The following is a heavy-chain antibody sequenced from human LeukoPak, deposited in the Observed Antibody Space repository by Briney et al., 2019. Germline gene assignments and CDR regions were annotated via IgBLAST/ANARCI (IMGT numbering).Heavy chain of an antibody. D-gene: IGHD2-2*01. Sequence: SETLSLTCAVSGYSISSGCYWGWIRQPPGRGLEWIGSIYHSGSTYYNPSLKSRVTISVDTSKNQFSLKLSSVTAADTAAYYCARHVVYNWYFDLWGRGTLVTVSS. CDR2: IYHSGST. CDR3: ARHVVYNWYFDL. CDR1: GYSISSGCY. V-gene: IGHV4-38-2*01. J-gene: IGHJ2*01.